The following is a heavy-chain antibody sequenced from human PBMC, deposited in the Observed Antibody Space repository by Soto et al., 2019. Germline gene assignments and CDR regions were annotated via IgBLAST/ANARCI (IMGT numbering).Heavy chain of an antibody. CDR1: RNNFTNYW. CDR2: IDRSDSYT. V-gene: IGHV5-10-1*01. J-gene: IGHJ5*02. CDR3: GTTMRNDNGLDA. Sequence: ETLKNSCKGSRNNFTNYWINWVRQMPGKGLEWMGRIDRSDSYTKYSPSFQGHVTISADKSISTAYLQWSSLKAADTAMYYCGTTMRNDNGLDAWPQGSLVTVT. D-gene: IGHD1-1*01.